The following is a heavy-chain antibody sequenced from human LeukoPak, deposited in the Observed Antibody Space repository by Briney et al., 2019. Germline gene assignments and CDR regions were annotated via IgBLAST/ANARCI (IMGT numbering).Heavy chain of an antibody. CDR3: ARDGTYYDFWSGQTYYYMDV. Sequence: ASVKVSCKASGYTFSSYAISWVRQAPGQGLEWMGGIIPIFGTANYAQKFQGRVTITTDESTSTAYMELSSLRSEDTAVYYCARDGTYYDFWSGQTYYYMDVWGKGTTVTVSS. V-gene: IGHV1-69*05. CDR1: GYTFSSYA. J-gene: IGHJ6*03. D-gene: IGHD3-3*01. CDR2: IIPIFGTA.